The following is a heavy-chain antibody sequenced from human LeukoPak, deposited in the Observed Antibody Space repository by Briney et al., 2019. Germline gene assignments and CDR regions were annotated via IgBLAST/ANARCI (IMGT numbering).Heavy chain of an antibody. CDR2: INSRSTYI. CDR3: ARDETNGFDS. V-gene: IGHV3-21*01. J-gene: IGHJ5*01. CDR1: GFTFSNYN. D-gene: IGHD1-14*01. Sequence: GGSLRLSCGASGFTFSNYNMNWVRQAPGEGLEWVSSINSRSTYIFYADSVMGRFTISRDNAKNSLFLQMNSLRAEDTAVYYCARDETNGFDSWGQGTLVTVSS.